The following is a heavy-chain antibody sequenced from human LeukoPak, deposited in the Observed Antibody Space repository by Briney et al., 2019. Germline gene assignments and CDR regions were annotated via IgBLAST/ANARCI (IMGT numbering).Heavy chain of an antibody. CDR1: GFTFSSYE. J-gene: IGHJ4*02. Sequence: GFLRLSCAASGFTFSSYEMNWVRQAPGKGLEWISYISSSGSTMYYADSVKGRFTISRDNAKNSLYLQMNSLRAEDTAIYYCASSSWYALDYWGQGTLVTVSS. D-gene: IGHD6-13*01. CDR3: ASSSWYALDY. CDR2: ISSSGSTM. V-gene: IGHV3-48*03.